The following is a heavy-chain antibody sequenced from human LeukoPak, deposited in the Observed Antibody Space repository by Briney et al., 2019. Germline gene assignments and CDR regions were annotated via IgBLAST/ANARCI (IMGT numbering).Heavy chain of an antibody. Sequence: GGSLRLSCAASGLTFSTYGMLWARQAPGKGLEWVSAISGSGGSTYYADSVKGRFTISRDNSKNTLYLQMNSLRADDTAVYYCATGYCSSTSCPNCFDPWGQGTLVTVSS. CDR2: ISGSGGST. D-gene: IGHD2-2*01. V-gene: IGHV3-23*01. CDR1: GLTFSTYG. J-gene: IGHJ5*02. CDR3: ATGYCSSTSCPNCFDP.